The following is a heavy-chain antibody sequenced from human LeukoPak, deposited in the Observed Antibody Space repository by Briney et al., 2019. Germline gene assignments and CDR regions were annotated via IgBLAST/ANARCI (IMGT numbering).Heavy chain of an antibody. CDR2: MFYNGAT. CDR1: GFTFSTYA. V-gene: IGHV4-59*12. CDR3: AREARFALPVVGSGDY. J-gene: IGHJ4*02. Sequence: GSLRLSCAASGFTFSTYAMSWVRQPPGKGLEWIGTMFYNGATKSNPSLSSRVTMSIDTSKNQFSLKLRSVTAADTAVYYCAREARFALPVVGSGDYWGQGTLVTVSS. D-gene: IGHD6-19*01.